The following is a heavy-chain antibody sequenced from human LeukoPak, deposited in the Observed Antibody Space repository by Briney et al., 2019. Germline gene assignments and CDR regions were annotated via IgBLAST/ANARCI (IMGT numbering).Heavy chain of an antibody. CDR1: GGSISSYY. V-gene: IGHV4-59*01. CDR3: ARGGGDC. D-gene: IGHD2-15*01. J-gene: IGHJ4*02. CDR2: IYYSGST. Sequence: SETLSLTCTVSGGSISSYYWSWIRQPPGKGLEWIGYIYYSGSTNYNPSLKSRVTISVDTSKNQFSLKLSSVTAADTAVYYCARGGGDCWGQGTLVTVSS.